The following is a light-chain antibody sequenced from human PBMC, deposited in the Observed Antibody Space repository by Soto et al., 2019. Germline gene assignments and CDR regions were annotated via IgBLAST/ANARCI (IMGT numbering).Light chain of an antibody. CDR2: GAS. Sequence: EIVMTQSPATLSVSPGERATLSCRASPSVSSNLAWYQQKPGQAPRLLIYGASTRPTGIPARFSGSRSGTEFTLTISSLQSEDFAVYYCQHYNNWPRTFGQGTKVEIK. CDR1: PSVSSN. V-gene: IGKV3-15*01. J-gene: IGKJ1*01. CDR3: QHYNNWPRT.